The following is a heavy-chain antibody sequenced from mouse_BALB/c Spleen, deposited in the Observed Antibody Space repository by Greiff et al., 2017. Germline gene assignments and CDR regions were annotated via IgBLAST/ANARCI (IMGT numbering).Heavy chain of an antibody. CDR2: IRNKANGYTT. Sequence: DVQLVESGGGLVQPGGSLRLSCATSGFTFTDYYMSWVRQPPGKALEWLGFIRNKANGYTTEYSASVKGRFTISRDNSQSILYLQMNTLRAEDSATYYCARDQGGNSPMDYWGQGTSVTVSS. CDR3: ARDQGGNSPMDY. V-gene: IGHV7-3*02. J-gene: IGHJ4*01. D-gene: IGHD2-1*01. CDR1: GFTFTDYY.